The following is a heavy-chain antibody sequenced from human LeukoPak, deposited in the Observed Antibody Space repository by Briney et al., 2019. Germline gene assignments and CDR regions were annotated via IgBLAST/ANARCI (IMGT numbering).Heavy chain of an antibody. D-gene: IGHD2-8*02. J-gene: IGHJ4*02. CDR2: IYHSGST. CDR1: AYSISSGYY. Sequence: PETLSLTCTVSAYSISSGYYWGWIRQPPGKGLEWIGSIYHSGSTYYNPSLRSRVTISVDTSKNQFSLKVSSVTAADTAVYYCARVGQSVVYYYFDYWGQGTLVTVSS. V-gene: IGHV4-38-2*02. CDR3: ARVGQSVVYYYFDY.